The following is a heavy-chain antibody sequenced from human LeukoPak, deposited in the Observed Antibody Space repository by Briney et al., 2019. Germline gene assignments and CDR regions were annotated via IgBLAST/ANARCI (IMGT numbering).Heavy chain of an antibody. CDR2: ITNSGENT. D-gene: IGHD3-10*01. CDR1: GFSFPYG. J-gene: IGHJ4*02. Sequence: GGSLRLSCEASGFSFPYGMSWVRQAPGKGLEWVSCITNSGENTYYADSVKGRFTISRDNAKNSLYLQMKSLRAEDTAVYYCAKVAKYYYGPETYYFFEQWGQGTPVTASS. CDR3: AKVAKYYYGPETYYFFEQ. V-gene: IGHV3-21*01.